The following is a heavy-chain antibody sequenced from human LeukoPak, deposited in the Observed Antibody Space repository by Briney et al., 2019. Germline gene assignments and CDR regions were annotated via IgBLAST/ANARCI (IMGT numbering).Heavy chain of an antibody. Sequence: SVKVSCKASGYTFTSYGISWVRQAPGQGLEWMGGIIPISGTAEYAQKFQGRVTITTDESTSTAYMELSSLTSEDTAVYYCARETGTVPFYNVLTGRQDFYYYYMDVWGKGTTVTVSS. D-gene: IGHD3-9*01. J-gene: IGHJ6*03. CDR2: IIPISGTA. V-gene: IGHV1-69*05. CDR1: GYTFTSYG. CDR3: ARETGTVPFYNVLTGRQDFYYYYMDV.